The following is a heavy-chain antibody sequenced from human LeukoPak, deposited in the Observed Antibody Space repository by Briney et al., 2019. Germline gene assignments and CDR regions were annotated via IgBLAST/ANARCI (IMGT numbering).Heavy chain of an antibody. Sequence: GGSLRLSCAASGFTFGSYSMNWVRQAPGKGLEWVSCISSSSSYIYYADSVKGRFTISRDNAKNSLYLQMNSLRAEDTAVYYCARDFSEDPYCGGDCYGYWGQGTLVTVSS. D-gene: IGHD2-21*02. V-gene: IGHV3-21*01. J-gene: IGHJ4*02. CDR3: ARDFSEDPYCGGDCYGY. CDR2: ISSSSSYI. CDR1: GFTFGSYS.